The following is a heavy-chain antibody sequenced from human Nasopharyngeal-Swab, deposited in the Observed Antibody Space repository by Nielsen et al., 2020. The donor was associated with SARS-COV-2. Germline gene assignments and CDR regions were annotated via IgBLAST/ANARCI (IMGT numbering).Heavy chain of an antibody. D-gene: IGHD2-15*01. CDR3: AKDRYCSGGACYFSGFDY. J-gene: IGHJ4*02. V-gene: IGHV3-23*01. Sequence: GGSLSLSCAASGFTFSRYAMRWVRQAPGKGLEWVSGFSGSGGTTKYADSVKGRFTISRDNSKNKLYLQMHSLRVEDTAVYYCAKDRYCSGGACYFSGFDYWGLGTLVTVSS. CDR1: GFTFSRYA. CDR2: FSGSGGTT.